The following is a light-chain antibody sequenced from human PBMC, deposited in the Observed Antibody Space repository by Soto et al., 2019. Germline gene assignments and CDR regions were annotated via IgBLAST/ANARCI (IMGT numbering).Light chain of an antibody. Sequence: IVMTQSPATLSVSPGERATLSCRASHGIGSTLAWYQQKPGQTPRLLIYDASTRATGIPARFSGIGSGIEFTLIISSLQSEDFGVYYCQHYKTWPLSVGGGTKVEI. CDR2: DAS. CDR3: QHYKTWPLS. V-gene: IGKV3-15*01. J-gene: IGKJ4*01. CDR1: HGIGST.